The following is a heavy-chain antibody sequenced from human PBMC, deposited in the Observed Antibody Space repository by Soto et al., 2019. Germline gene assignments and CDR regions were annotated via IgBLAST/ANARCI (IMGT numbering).Heavy chain of an antibody. D-gene: IGHD6-13*01. CDR1: GGSISSGDYY. CDR3: ARVTVAAAGTLGEDWFDP. Sequence: PSETLSLTCTVSGGSISSGDYYWSWIRQPPRKGLEWLGYIYYSGSTYYNPSLKSRVTISVDTSKNQFSLKLSSVTAADTAVYYCARVTVAAAGTLGEDWFDPWGQGTLVTSPQ. J-gene: IGHJ5*02. CDR2: IYYSGST. V-gene: IGHV4-30-4*01.